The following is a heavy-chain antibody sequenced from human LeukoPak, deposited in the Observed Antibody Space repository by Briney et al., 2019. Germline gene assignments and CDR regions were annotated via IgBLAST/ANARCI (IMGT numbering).Heavy chain of an antibody. J-gene: IGHJ4*02. V-gene: IGHV3-48*02. CDR3: AREGDWGYYLYYFDY. CDR2: ISSSSSTI. CDR1: GFTFSSYS. Sequence: GGSLRLSCAASGFTFSSYSMNWVRPAPGKGLEWVSYISSSSSTIYYADSVKGRFTISRDNAKNSLYLQMNSLRDEDTAVYYCAREGDWGYYLYYFDYWGQGTLVTVSS. D-gene: IGHD3-22*01.